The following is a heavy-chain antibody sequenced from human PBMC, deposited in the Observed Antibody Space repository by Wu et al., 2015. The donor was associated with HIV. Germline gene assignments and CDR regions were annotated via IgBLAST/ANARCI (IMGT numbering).Heavy chain of an antibody. CDR1: GYTFIGHY. J-gene: IGHJ3*02. CDR3: ARDNHYYDSSGQGHVFDI. Sequence: QVQLVQSGAEVKKPGASVKVSCKASGYTFIGHYVHWVRQAPGQGLEWMGWINSNSGGTNYAQKFQGRVTMTRDTSIRTAYMELIRLRSDDTAVYYCARDNHYYDSSGQGHVFDIWAKDNGHRLF. D-gene: IGHD3-22*01. CDR2: INSNSGGT. V-gene: IGHV1-2*02.